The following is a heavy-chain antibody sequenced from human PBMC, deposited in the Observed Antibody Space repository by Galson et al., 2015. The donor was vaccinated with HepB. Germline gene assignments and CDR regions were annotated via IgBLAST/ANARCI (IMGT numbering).Heavy chain of an antibody. Sequence: SLRLSCAASGFTFSSYGMHWVRQAPGKGLEWVAVIWYDGSNKYYADSVKGRFTISRDNSKNTLYLQMNSLRAEDTAVYYCAREIRQGEGPYYYYGMDVWGQGTTVTVSS. J-gene: IGHJ6*02. V-gene: IGHV3-33*08. D-gene: IGHD1-26*01. CDR1: GFTFSSYG. CDR2: IWYDGSNK. CDR3: AREIRQGEGPYYYYGMDV.